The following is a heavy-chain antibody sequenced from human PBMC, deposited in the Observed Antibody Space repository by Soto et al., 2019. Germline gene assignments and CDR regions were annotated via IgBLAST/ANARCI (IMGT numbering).Heavy chain of an antibody. V-gene: IGHV3-11*01. CDR2: ISSSGSTI. CDR1: GFTFSDYY. J-gene: IGHJ4*02. CDR3: AGGGGTAMVLYYFDY. Sequence: QVQLVESGGGLVKPGGSLRLSCAASGFTFSDYYMSWIRQAPGKGLEWVSYISSSGSTIYYADSVKGRFTISRDNAKNSLYREMTSLGAGDTAGYYCAGGGGTAMVLYYFDYWGQGTLVTVSS. D-gene: IGHD5-18*01.